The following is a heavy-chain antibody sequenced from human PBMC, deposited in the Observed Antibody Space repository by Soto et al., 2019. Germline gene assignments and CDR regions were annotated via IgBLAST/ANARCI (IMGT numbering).Heavy chain of an antibody. CDR3: ARSYCGGDCYSSYYYYGMDV. Sequence: QVQLVQSGAEVKKPGSSVKVSCKASGGTFSSYTISWVRQAPGQGLEWMGRIIPILGIANYAQKFQGRVTITAEKSTSTAYMEPSSLRPEDTAVYYCARSYCGGDCYSSYYYYGMDVWGQGTTVTVSS. J-gene: IGHJ6*02. V-gene: IGHV1-69*02. CDR2: IIPILGIA. CDR1: GGTFSSYT. D-gene: IGHD2-21*02.